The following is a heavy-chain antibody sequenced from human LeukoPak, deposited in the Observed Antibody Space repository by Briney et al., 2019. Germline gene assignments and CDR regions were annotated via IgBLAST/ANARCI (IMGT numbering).Heavy chain of an antibody. CDR3: ARKRHTVTPGTFDI. Sequence: SGTLSLTCAVSGGSINSSNWWSWVRPPPGKGLEWIGEVYHSGSSNYNPSLESRVTISVDKSNNHFSLKLTSVTAADTALYYCARKRHTVTPGTFDIWGQGTMVTVSS. J-gene: IGHJ3*02. CDR2: VYHSGSS. D-gene: IGHD4-17*01. V-gene: IGHV4-4*02. CDR1: GGSINSSNW.